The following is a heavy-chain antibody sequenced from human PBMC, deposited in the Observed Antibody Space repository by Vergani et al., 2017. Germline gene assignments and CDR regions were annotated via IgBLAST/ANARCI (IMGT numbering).Heavy chain of an antibody. Sequence: QVQLVESGRGVVQRGGSLRLSCATSGFTLSNYDMQWIRQGPGKGLEFVAFIQFDGSNQYYADSIKGRFTLSRDFSKNTLYLQMNSLRTDDTATYYCAKHFRGWGIDYWGQGTQVIVSS. CDR2: IQFDGSNQ. CDR1: GFTLSNYD. CDR3: AKHFRGWGIDY. V-gene: IGHV3-30*02. J-gene: IGHJ4*02. D-gene: IGHD3-16*01.